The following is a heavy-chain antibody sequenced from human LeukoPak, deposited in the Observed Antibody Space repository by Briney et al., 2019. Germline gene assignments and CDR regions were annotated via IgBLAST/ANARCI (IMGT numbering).Heavy chain of an antibody. J-gene: IGHJ4*02. CDR2: INWNSDSI. CDR1: GFTFDDYA. Sequence: PGGSLRLSCAVSGFTFDDYAMHWVRQVPGKGLEWVSGINWNSDSIGYADSVKGRFTTSRDNAKNSLYLQMNSLRAEDTAVYYCAKSTSYDSSGYYKTIDYWGQGTLVTVSS. CDR3: AKSTSYDSSGYYKTIDY. V-gene: IGHV3-9*01. D-gene: IGHD3-22*01.